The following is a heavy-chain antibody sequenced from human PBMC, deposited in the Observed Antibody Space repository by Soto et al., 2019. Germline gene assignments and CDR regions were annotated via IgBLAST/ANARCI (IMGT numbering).Heavy chain of an antibody. CDR3: ARDHYYDFWSGYPPNYYYGMDV. CDR2: IYYSGST. CDR1: GGSISSGGYY. D-gene: IGHD3-3*01. Sequence: PSETLSLTCTVSGGSISSGGYYWSWIRQHPGKGLEWIGYIYYSGSTYYNPSLKSRVTISVDTPKNQFSLKLSSVTAADTAVYYCARDHYYDFWSGYPPNYYYGMDVWGQGTTVTVAS. V-gene: IGHV4-31*03. J-gene: IGHJ6*02.